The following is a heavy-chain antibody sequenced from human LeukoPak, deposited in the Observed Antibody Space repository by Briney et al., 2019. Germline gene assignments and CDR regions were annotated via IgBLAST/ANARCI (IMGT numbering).Heavy chain of an antibody. V-gene: IGHV4-59*01. CDR3: ARDDGGNSFDY. CDR1: GGSISSYY. D-gene: IGHD4-23*01. CDR2: IYYSGST. Sequence: NSSETLSLTCTVSGGSISSYYWSWIRQPPGKGLEWIGYIYYSGSTNYNPSLKSRVTISVDTSKNQFSLKLSSVTAADTAVYYCARDDGGNSFDYWGQGTLVTVSS. J-gene: IGHJ4*02.